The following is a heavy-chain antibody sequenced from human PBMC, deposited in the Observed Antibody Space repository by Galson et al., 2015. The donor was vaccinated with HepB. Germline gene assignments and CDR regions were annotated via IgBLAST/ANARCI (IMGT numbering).Heavy chain of an antibody. CDR3: AKRSKPRRYSSGSGSEY. CDR1: GFTFSSYA. J-gene: IGHJ4*02. Sequence: SLRLSCAASGFTFSSYAMSWVRQAPGKGLEWVSAISGSGGSTYYADSVKGRFTISRDNSKNTLYLQMNSLRAEDTAVYYCAKRSKPRRYSSGSGSEYWGQGTLVTVSS. V-gene: IGHV3-23*01. D-gene: IGHD6-19*01. CDR2: ISGSGGST.